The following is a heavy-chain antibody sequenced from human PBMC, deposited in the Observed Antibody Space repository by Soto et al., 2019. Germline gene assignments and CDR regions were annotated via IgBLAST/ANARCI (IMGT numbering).Heavy chain of an antibody. D-gene: IGHD1-7*01. CDR1: SGSINSFY. V-gene: IGHV4-4*07. Sequence: NPSETLSLTCTVSSGSINSFYWSWIRQPAGKGLEWIGRIHSSGTTNYNPPLKSRVTMSVDTSRNQFSLKLTSVTAADTAVYYCARDRIIGTSYSDYWGQGVLVTVSS. CDR2: IHSSGTT. CDR3: ARDRIIGTSYSDY. J-gene: IGHJ4*02.